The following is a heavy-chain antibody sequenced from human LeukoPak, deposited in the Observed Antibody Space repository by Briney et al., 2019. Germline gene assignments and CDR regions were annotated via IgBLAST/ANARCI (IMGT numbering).Heavy chain of an antibody. D-gene: IGHD2-15*01. Sequence: GGSLRLSCAASGFTFSDTWMSWVRQAPGKGLEWVSYISSSSSTIYYADSVKGRFTISRDNAKNSLYLQMNSLRAEDTAVYYCARDLVEYCSGGSCYGWYYYYYMDVWGKGTTVTVSS. CDR3: ARDLVEYCSGGSCYGWYYYYYMDV. J-gene: IGHJ6*03. CDR2: ISSSSSTI. V-gene: IGHV3-48*01. CDR1: GFTFSDTW.